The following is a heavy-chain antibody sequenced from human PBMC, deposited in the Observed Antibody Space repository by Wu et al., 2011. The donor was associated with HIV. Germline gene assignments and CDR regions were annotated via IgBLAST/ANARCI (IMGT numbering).Heavy chain of an antibody. CDR3: ARGVGYCSSTSCQRWFDP. D-gene: IGHD2-2*01. J-gene: IGHJ5*02. Sequence: QVQLVQSGAEVKKPGASVKVXCKTSRNSLTSHGISWVRQAPGQGLQWMGWISAYNGDTNYAQKFQGRVTMTRNTSINTAYMELSSLRTEDTAVYYCARGVGYCSSTSCQRWFDPWGQGTRVTVSS. CDR2: ISAYNGDT. CDR1: RNSLTSHG. V-gene: IGHV1-18*01.